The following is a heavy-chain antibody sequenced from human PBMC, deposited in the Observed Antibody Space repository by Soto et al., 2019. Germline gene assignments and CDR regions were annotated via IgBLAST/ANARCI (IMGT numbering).Heavy chain of an antibody. CDR1: GFTFSSYA. CDR3: ARDRVTRFDY. CDR2: ISSSSSTI. D-gene: IGHD4-4*01. V-gene: IGHV3-48*01. J-gene: IGHJ4*02. Sequence: GGSLRLSCAASGFTFSSYAMSWVRQAPGKGLEWVSYISSSSSTIYYADSVKGRFTISRDNAKNSLYLQMNSLRAEDTAVYYCARDRVTRFDYWGQGTLVTVSS.